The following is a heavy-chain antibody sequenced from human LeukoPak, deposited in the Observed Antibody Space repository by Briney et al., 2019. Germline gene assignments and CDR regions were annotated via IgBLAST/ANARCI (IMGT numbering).Heavy chain of an antibody. J-gene: IGHJ4*02. CDR1: GFTFRNAW. CDR3: TTDILTGYYDY. V-gene: IGHV3-15*01. D-gene: IGHD3-9*01. Sequence: GGSLRLSCAASGFTFRNAWMSWVRQAPGKGLEWVGRIKSKTDGGTTDYAAPVKGRFTISRDDSKNTLYLQVNSLKTEDTAVYYCTTDILTGYYDYWGQGTLVTVSS. CDR2: IKSKTDGGTT.